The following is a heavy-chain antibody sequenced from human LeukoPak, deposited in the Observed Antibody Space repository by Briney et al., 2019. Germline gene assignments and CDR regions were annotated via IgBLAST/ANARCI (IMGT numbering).Heavy chain of an antibody. CDR2: IYSSGST. J-gene: IGHJ6*03. CDR1: GGSISSYY. Sequence: TSSETLSLTCTVSGGSISSYYWSWIRQPPGKGLEWIGYIYSSGSTNYNPSLKSRVTMSVDTSKNQFSLKVNSVTAADTAVYYCARVYDSGSQAYFYYMDVWGKGTTVTISS. V-gene: IGHV4-59*01. CDR3: ARVYDSGSQAYFYYMDV. D-gene: IGHD3-10*01.